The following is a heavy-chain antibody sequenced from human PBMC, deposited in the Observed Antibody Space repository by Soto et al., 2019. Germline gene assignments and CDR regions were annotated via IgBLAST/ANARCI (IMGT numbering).Heavy chain of an antibody. J-gene: IGHJ5*02. D-gene: IGHD3-22*01. V-gene: IGHV4-39*07. Sequence: SETLSLTCTVSGGSISISGYYWVWIRQPPGKGLEWIGYIYYSGSTYYNPSLKSRVTMSVDTSKNQFSLKLSSVTAVDTAVYYCARRYYDSSGNWFDPWGQGTLVTVSS. CDR3: ARRYYDSSGNWFDP. CDR2: IYYSGST. CDR1: GGSISISGYY.